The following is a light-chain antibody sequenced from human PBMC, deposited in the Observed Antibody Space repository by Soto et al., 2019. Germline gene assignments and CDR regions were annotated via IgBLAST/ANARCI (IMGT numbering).Light chain of an antibody. CDR2: DAS. CDR1: QSVSRN. J-gene: IGKJ2*01. Sequence: EIVLTQSPATMSLSPGERATLSCRTSQSVSRNLAWYQQKPGQAPRLLIYDASQRATGIPDRFSGTGSGTDFTLTISRLEPEDFAVYYCQQYGTSPPLYTFGQGTKLEI. V-gene: IGKV3-20*01. CDR3: QQYGTSPPLYT.